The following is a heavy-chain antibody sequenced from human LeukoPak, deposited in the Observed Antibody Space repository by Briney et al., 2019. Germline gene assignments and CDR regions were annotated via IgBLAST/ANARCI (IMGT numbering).Heavy chain of an antibody. Sequence: SETLSLTCTVSGGSISSYSWSWIRQPPGKGLEWIGYIYHSGSTYYNPSLRSRVTISVDRSKNQFSLKLSSVAAADTAVYYCARESTSYYDSSGSRMGAFDIWGQGTMVTVSS. CDR3: ARESTSYYDSSGSRMGAFDI. D-gene: IGHD3-22*01. V-gene: IGHV4-30-2*01. J-gene: IGHJ3*02. CDR1: GGSISSYS. CDR2: IYHSGST.